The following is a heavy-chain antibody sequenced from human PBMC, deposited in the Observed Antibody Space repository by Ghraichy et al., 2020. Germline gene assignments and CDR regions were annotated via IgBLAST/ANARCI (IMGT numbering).Heavy chain of an antibody. D-gene: IGHD2-2*03. CDR1: GFTFSSYS. J-gene: IGHJ6*02. CDR3: ARDLNGYCNSTNCYDGLDV. Sequence: GGSLRLSCVASGFTFSSYSMNWVRQAPGKGLEWVSYISSSSSTIYYADSVKGRFTISRDNAKNSLCLQMNSLRDEDTAVYYCARDLNGYCNSTNCYDGLDVWGQGTTVTVSS. V-gene: IGHV3-48*02. CDR2: ISSSSSTI.